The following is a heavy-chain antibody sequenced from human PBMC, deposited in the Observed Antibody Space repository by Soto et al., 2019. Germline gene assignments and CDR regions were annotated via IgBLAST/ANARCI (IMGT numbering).Heavy chain of an antibody. CDR2: ISSSSSTI. V-gene: IGHV3-48*01. D-gene: IGHD3-22*01. CDR3: ARDNHDSSGYCSHFDY. J-gene: IGHJ4*02. Sequence: PGGSLRLSCAASGFTFSSYSMNWVRQAPGKGLEWVSYISSSSSTIYYADYVKGRFTISRDNAKNSLYQQMNILRAEDTAVYYCARDNHDSSGYCSHFDYWGQGT. CDR1: GFTFSSYS.